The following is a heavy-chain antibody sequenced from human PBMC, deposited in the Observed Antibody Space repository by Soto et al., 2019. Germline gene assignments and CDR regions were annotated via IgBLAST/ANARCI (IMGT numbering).Heavy chain of an antibody. D-gene: IGHD6-19*01. Sequence: EVQLVESGGGLGKPGGSLRLSCAASGFTFSSYSMNWVRQAPGKGLEWVSSISSSSSYIYYADSVKGRFTISRDNAKNSLYLQMNSLRAEDTAVYYCARVLAQWGGFDPWGQGTLVTVSS. CDR3: ARVLAQWGGFDP. CDR1: GFTFSSYS. V-gene: IGHV3-21*01. J-gene: IGHJ5*02. CDR2: ISSSSSYI.